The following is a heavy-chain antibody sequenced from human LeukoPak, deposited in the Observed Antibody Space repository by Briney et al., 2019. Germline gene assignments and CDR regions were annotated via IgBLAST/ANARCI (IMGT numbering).Heavy chain of an antibody. D-gene: IGHD3-22*01. V-gene: IGHV3-30*03. CDR3: ARVYYYDSSGYYAFDY. J-gene: IGHJ4*02. Sequence: PGGSLRLSCAASGFTFSGYGMHWVRQAPGKGLEWMAVISYDGSTKYYADSVKGRFTISRDNAKNTLYLQMNSLRAEDTAVYYCARVYYYDSSGYYAFDYWGQGTLVTVSS. CDR2: ISYDGSTK. CDR1: GFTFSGYG.